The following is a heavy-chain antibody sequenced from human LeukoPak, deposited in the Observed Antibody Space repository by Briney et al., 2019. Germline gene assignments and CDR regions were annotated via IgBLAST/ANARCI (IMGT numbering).Heavy chain of an antibody. Sequence: SQTLSLTCAIFGDSVSSNTATWNWIRQSPSRGLEWLGRTFYRSRWFNDYSISLNSRIMVNPDTSKNQFSLHLNSVIPEDTAVYYCARDEDGAAARNFDSLVQGTLVTVSS. J-gene: IGHJ4*02. CDR1: GDSVSSNTAT. V-gene: IGHV6-1*01. D-gene: IGHD6-13*01. CDR3: ARDEDGAAARNFDS. CDR2: TFYRSRWFN.